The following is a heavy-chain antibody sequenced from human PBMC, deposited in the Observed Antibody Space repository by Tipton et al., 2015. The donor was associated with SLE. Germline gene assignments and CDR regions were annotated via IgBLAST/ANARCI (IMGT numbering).Heavy chain of an antibody. D-gene: IGHD6-25*01. J-gene: IGHJ6*02. Sequence: TLSLTCSVSGGSISSQYWSWIRQPPGKGLEWIGEINHSGSTNYNPSLKSRVTISVDKSKNQFFLMLTSVTAADTAVYYCARVYSSDWHYGMDVWGLGTTVTVSS. CDR3: ARVYSSDWHYGMDV. CDR2: INHSGST. V-gene: IGHV4-59*11. CDR1: GGSISSQY.